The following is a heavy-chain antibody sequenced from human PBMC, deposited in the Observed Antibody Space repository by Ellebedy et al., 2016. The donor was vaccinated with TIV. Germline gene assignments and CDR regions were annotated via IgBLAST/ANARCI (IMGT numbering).Heavy chain of an antibody. CDR1: GFTFSSYA. CDR2: ISNTGSRT. Sequence: PGGSLRLSCAASGFTFSSYAMSWVRQAPGKGLEWVSTISNTGSRTYYADSAGGRFIISRDNSKKTLYLQMNSLRAEDTAVYYCAKGRGGGSDSSAPRYYFDYWGLGTLVTVSS. V-gene: IGHV3-23*01. J-gene: IGHJ4*02. CDR3: AKGRGGGSDSSAPRYYFDY. D-gene: IGHD3-22*01.